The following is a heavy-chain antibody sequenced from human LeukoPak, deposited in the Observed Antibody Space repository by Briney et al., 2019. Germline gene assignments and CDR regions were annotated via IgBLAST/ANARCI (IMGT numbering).Heavy chain of an antibody. CDR3: ARAPITMVRGVSALAYYYYMDV. J-gene: IGHJ6*03. Sequence: ASVKVSCKASGYTFTSYGISWVRQAPGQGLEWMGWISAYNGNTNYAQKLQGRVTMTTDTSTSTAYMELRSLRSDDTAVYYCARAPITMVRGVSALAYYYYMDVWGKGTTVTVSS. CDR1: GYTFTSYG. CDR2: ISAYNGNT. V-gene: IGHV1-18*01. D-gene: IGHD3-10*01.